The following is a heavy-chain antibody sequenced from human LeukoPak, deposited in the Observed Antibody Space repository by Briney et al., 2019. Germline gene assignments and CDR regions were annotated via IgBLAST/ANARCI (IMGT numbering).Heavy chain of an antibody. V-gene: IGHV1-2*06. CDR3: ARVRFGLAPYMTTLTTLDY. CDR1: GYTFTGYY. CDR2: INPNSGGT. J-gene: IGHJ4*02. Sequence: ASVKVSCKASGYTFTGYYMHWVRQAPGQGLEWMGRINPNSGGTNYAQKFQGRVTMTRGTSISTAYMELSRLRSDDTAVYYCARVRFGLAPYMTTLTTLDYWGQGTLVTVSS. D-gene: IGHD4-17*01.